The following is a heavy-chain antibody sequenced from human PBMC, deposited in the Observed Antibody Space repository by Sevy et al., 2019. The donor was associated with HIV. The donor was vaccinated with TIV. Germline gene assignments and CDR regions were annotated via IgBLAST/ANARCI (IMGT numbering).Heavy chain of an antibody. CDR1: GFTFTSYT. J-gene: IGHJ4*02. CDR3: ARKGPSWIQLPDYFDQ. D-gene: IGHD5-18*01. Sequence: GGSVRLSCAASGFTFTSYTMNWVRQAPGAGLEWVSSRRISSGHISYSDSVKGRLIISRGIAKNLLYLLMNSLRADDTAIYYCARKGPSWIQLPDYFDQWGQGSLVTVSS. CDR2: RRISSGHI. V-gene: IGHV3-21*06.